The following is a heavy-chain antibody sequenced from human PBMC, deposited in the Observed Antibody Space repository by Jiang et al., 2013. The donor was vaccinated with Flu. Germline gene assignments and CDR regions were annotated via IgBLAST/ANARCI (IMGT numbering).Heavy chain of an antibody. D-gene: IGHD1-26*01. Sequence: SGAEVKKPGDSVKISCWASGYTFTDYLIYWVRQAPGQRLECVGWIDAGDGNTHSLEKFQGRVTITTDTSASKAYMELSSLRSEDTAVYYCARDSPRGWDLRGFDNWGQGTLVTVSS. J-gene: IGHJ4*02. CDR3: ARDSPRGWDLRGFDN. CDR2: IDAGDGNT. CDR1: GYTFTDYL. V-gene: IGHV1-3*01.